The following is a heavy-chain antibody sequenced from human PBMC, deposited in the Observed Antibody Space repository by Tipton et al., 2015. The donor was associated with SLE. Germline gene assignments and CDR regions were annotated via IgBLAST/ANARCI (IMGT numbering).Heavy chain of an antibody. CDR2: ISGSGTNT. J-gene: IGHJ4*02. D-gene: IGHD6-13*01. CDR1: GFTFSSYG. Sequence: SLSLSCAASGFTFSSYGMNWVRQAPGKGLEWVSGISGSGTNTYYADSVNGRFTISRDNSKNTLYLQMNSLRAEDTAVYYCAKDPHSRPVYWGQGTLVTVSS. CDR3: AKDPHSRPVY. V-gene: IGHV3-23*01.